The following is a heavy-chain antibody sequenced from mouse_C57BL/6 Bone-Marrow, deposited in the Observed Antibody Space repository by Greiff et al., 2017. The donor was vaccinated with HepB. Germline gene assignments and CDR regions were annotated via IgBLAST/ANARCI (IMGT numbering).Heavy chain of an antibody. D-gene: IGHD1-1*01. CDR3: ARDGSSYEGRYFDY. V-gene: IGHV1-81*01. CDR2: IYPRSGNT. CDR1: GYTFTSYG. Sequence: QVQLQQSGAELARPGASVKLSCKASGYTFTSYGISWVKQRTGQGLEWIGEIYPRSGNTYYNEKFKGKATLTADKSSSTAYMELSSLTSEDSAVYFCARDGSSYEGRYFDYWGQGTTLTVSS. J-gene: IGHJ2*01.